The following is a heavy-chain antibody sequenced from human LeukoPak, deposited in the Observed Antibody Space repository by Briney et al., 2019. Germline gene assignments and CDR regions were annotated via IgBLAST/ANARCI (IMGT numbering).Heavy chain of an antibody. Sequence: GGSLRLSCAASGFTFSSYAMHWVRQAPGKGLEWVAVISYDGSNKYYADSVKGRFTISGDNSKNTLYLQMNSLRAEDTAVYYCARPRGGRNNWFDPWGQGTLVTVSS. CDR1: GFTFSSYA. CDR2: ISYDGSNK. CDR3: ARPRGGRNNWFDP. J-gene: IGHJ5*02. D-gene: IGHD3-10*01. V-gene: IGHV3-30-3*01.